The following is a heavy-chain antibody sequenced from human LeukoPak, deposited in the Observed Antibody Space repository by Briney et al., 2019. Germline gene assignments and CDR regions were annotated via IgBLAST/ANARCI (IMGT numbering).Heavy chain of an antibody. CDR1: GFTFSSYA. D-gene: IGHD1-26*01. CDR3: ARSDRWELPTDY. V-gene: IGHV3-30-3*01. Sequence: GGSLRLSCAASGFTFSSYAMHWVRQAPGKGLEWVAVISYDGSNKYYADSVKGRFTISRDNSKNTLYLQMNSLRAEDTAVYYCARSDRWELPTDYWGQGTLVTASS. CDR2: ISYDGSNK. J-gene: IGHJ4*02.